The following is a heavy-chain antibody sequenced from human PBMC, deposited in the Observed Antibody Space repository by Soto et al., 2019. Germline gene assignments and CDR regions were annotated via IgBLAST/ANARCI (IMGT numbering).Heavy chain of an antibody. Sequence: QVQLQESGPGLVNPSGTLSLTCAVSGGSISSSNWWSWVRQPPGKGLEWIGEIYHSGSTNYNPSLKIRVTISVDKSKNQFSLKLSSVTAADTAVYYCAGDRGGITIFGVVIQDAFDIWGQGTMVTVSS. CDR2: IYHSGST. CDR3: AGDRGGITIFGVVIQDAFDI. CDR1: GGSISSSNW. D-gene: IGHD3-3*01. J-gene: IGHJ3*02. V-gene: IGHV4-4*02.